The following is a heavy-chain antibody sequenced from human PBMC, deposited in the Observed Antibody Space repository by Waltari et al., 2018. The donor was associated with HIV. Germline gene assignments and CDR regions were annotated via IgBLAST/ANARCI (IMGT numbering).Heavy chain of an antibody. V-gene: IGHV3-48*01. CDR1: GFTFSSYG. CDR3: ARDGAVAGFYHYYAMDV. Sequence: GQLVASGGDLVPPGVSLRLSCAASGFTFSSYGMNWVRQAPGKWLEVISYISSSTNIIEDADSVKGRFPISRDNVNKSLYLQMNSLRAEDTAVYYCARDGAVAGFYHYYAMDVWGQGTTVTVSS. CDR2: ISSSTNII. D-gene: IGHD6-19*01. J-gene: IGHJ6*02.